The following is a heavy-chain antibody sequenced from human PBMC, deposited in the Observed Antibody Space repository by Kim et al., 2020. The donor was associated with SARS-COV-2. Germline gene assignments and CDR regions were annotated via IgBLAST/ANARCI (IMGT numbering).Heavy chain of an antibody. D-gene: IGHD1-20*01. Sequence: GGSLRLSCAASGFTFSSYGMSWVRQAPGKGLEWVAVITSNGDSKYYADSAKGRFIISRDNSKNTLSLQMNSQRVEDTAVYYCAKASQYNSYNNIDVWGKG. CDR3: AKASQYNSYNNIDV. CDR2: ITSNGDSK. CDR1: GFTFSSYG. V-gene: IGHV3-30*18. J-gene: IGHJ6*03.